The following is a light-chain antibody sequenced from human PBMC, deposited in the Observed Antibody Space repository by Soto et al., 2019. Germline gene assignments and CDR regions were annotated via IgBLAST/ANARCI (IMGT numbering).Light chain of an antibody. CDR1: QSVSSSY. CDR2: GAS. Sequence: EIVLTQSPGTLSLSPGERATLSCRASQSVSSSYLAWYQQKPGQAPRRLIYGASSRARSIPARFTCSGSGTDFTLTVTSVETEDFAVYYCKQYASAPLVTFGPGTKVDIK. J-gene: IGKJ3*01. CDR3: KQYASAPLVT. V-gene: IGKV3-20*01.